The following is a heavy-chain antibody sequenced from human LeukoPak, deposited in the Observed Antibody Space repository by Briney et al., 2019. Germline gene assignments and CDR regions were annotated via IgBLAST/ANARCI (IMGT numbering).Heavy chain of an antibody. V-gene: IGHV3-66*01. Sequence: GGSLRLSCAASGLTVSHEYMSWVRQAPGKGLEWVSLIYSGGTTFYADSVKGRFTISRDSSKNILLLQMNSLRAEDTAVYYCARETYYDFWSGYPNYYYYYMDVWGKGTTVTVSS. CDR3: ARETYYDFWSGYPNYYYYYMDV. D-gene: IGHD3-3*01. CDR2: IYSGGTT. CDR1: GLTVSHEY. J-gene: IGHJ6*03.